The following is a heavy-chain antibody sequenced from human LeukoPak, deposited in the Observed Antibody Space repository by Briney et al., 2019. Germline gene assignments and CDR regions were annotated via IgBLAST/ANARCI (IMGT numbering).Heavy chain of an antibody. CDR3: ARGRRRFDY. V-gene: IGHV4-59*01. J-gene: IGHJ4*02. CDR1: GGSISSYY. CDR2: IYYSGST. Sequence: SETLSLTCTVSGGSISSYYWSWLRQPPGKGLEWIGYIYYSGSTNYNPSLKSRVTISVDTSKNQFSLKLSSVTAADTAVYYCARGRRRFDYWGQGTLVTVSS.